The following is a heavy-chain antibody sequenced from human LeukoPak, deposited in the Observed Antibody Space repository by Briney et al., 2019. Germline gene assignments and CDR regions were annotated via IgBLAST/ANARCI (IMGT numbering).Heavy chain of an antibody. J-gene: IGHJ4*02. D-gene: IGHD3-22*01. CDR1: GGSISSYY. V-gene: IGHV4-59*08. Sequence: SETLSLTCTVSGGSISSYYWSWTRQPPGKGLEWIGYIYYSGSTNYNPSLKSRVTISVDTSKNQFSLKLSSVTAADTAVYYCARGGENYYDSSGYFFDYWGQGTLVTVSS. CDR2: IYYSGST. CDR3: ARGGENYYDSSGYFFDY.